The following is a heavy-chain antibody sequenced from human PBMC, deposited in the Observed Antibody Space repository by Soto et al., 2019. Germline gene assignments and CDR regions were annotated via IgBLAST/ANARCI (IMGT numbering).Heavy chain of an antibody. Sequence: EVPLVESGGGLVQPGGSLRLSCAASGFTFSSYWMHWVRQAPGKGLVWVSRINSDGSSTSYADSVKGRFTISRDNAKNTLYLQMNSLRAEDTAVYYCARVRFALNAFDIWGQGTMVTVSS. CDR3: ARVRFALNAFDI. CDR2: INSDGSST. CDR1: GFTFSSYW. J-gene: IGHJ3*02. V-gene: IGHV3-74*01.